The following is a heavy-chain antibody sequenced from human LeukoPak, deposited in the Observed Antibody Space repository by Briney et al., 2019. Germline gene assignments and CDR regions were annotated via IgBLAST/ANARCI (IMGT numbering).Heavy chain of an antibody. D-gene: IGHD1-26*01. CDR1: GYTFNNYW. V-gene: IGHV5-51*01. Sequence: GESLKISCKGSGYTFNNYWIGWVRQMPGKGLEWMGFLYPDASATTYNPSFQGRVTISVDRSVTSAYLEWSSLTASDTAMYYCARGRAWFDHWGQGTQVTVSS. CDR3: ARGRAWFDH. J-gene: IGHJ5*02. CDR2: LYPDASAT.